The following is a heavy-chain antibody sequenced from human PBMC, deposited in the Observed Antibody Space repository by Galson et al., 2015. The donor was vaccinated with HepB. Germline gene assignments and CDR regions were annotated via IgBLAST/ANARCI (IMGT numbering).Heavy chain of an antibody. CDR1: GFTFSSYA. CDR2: ISYDGSNK. CDR3: ARSESGTYGKSDY. Sequence: SLRLSCAASGFTFSSYAMHWVRQAPGKGLEWVAVISYDGSNKYYADSVKGRFTISRDNAKNTVDLQMNSLSAEDTAVYYCARSESGTYGKSDYWGQGTLVTVTS. V-gene: IGHV3-30*04. D-gene: IGHD1-26*01. J-gene: IGHJ4*02.